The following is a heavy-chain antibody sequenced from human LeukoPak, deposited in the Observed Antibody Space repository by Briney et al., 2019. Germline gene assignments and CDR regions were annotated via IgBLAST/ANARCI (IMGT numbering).Heavy chain of an antibody. CDR3: ARDRSPGNFDY. CDR1: GFTFSGHG. J-gene: IGHJ4*02. Sequence: PGGSLRLSCAASGFTFSGHGMNWVRQAPGKGLEWVSGITGSGATTYYADSVKGRFTISRDNAKNSLYLQMNSLRAEDTAVYYCARDRSPGNFDYWGQGTLVTVSS. V-gene: IGHV3-23*01. D-gene: IGHD3-10*01. CDR2: ITGSGATT.